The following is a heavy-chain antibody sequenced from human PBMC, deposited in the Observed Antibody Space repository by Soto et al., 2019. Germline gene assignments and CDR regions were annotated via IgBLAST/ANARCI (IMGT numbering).Heavy chain of an antibody. V-gene: IGHV1-18*01. CDR3: ARDLKPSPRSVAFDI. J-gene: IGHJ3*02. Sequence: ASVNVSCKASGYTFTSYGISWVRQAPGQGLEWMGWISAYNGNTNYAQKLQGRVTMTTDTSTSTAYMELRSLRSDDTAVYYCARDLKPSPRSVAFDIWGQGTMVTVSS. CDR2: ISAYNGNT. CDR1: GYTFTSYG.